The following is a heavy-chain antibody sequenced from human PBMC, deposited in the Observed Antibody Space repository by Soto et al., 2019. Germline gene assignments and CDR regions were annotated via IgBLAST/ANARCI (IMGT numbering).Heavy chain of an antibody. Sequence: QVQLVQSGAEVKKPGSSVKVSCKASGGTFDSLSISWVRQAPGQGLEWMGRIIPIIDITKYAQRFQGRLTITADKTTTTVYMDLSSLRSDHTAVYYCVMTGNFYSLGQGTLGSVAS. CDR1: GGTFDSLS. D-gene: IGHD1-1*01. CDR2: IIPIIDIT. CDR3: VMTGNFYS. J-gene: IGHJ4*02. V-gene: IGHV1-69*02.